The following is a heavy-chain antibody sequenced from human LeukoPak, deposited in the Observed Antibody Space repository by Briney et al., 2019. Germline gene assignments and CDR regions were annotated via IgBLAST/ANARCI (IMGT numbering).Heavy chain of an antibody. CDR1: GFTFSSYA. Sequence: GGSLRLSCAASGFTFSSYAMGWVRQAPGKGLEWVSSVRASGVGTHYADSVKGRFTISGDSSKNTVYLQMSSLRTEDTAVYYCARGSLTYGDYWGQGTLVTVSS. J-gene: IGHJ4*02. V-gene: IGHV3-23*01. D-gene: IGHD4-17*01. CDR2: VRASGVGT. CDR3: ARGSLTYGDY.